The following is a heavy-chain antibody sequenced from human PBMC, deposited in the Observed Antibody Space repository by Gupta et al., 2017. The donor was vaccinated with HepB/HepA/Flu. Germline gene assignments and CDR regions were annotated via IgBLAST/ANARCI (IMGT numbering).Heavy chain of an antibody. V-gene: IGHV1-3*01. Sequence: QVQLVQSGAEVKKPGGSVKVSCKASGYTFTSYLHWVRQAPGQGFEWVGRIHAANGDTKYAQNLQGRVTFTRDTSASTVYMELSSLRSEDTAVYYCGRGSFTQGDFDYWGQGTLVTVSS. CDR2: IHAANGDT. CDR1: GYTFTSY. CDR3: GRGSFTQGDFDY. J-gene: IGHJ4*02.